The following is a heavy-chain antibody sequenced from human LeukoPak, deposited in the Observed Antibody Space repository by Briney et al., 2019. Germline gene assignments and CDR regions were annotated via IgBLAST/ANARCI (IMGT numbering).Heavy chain of an antibody. Sequence: GRSLRLSCAASGFTFSSYAMHWVRQAPGKGLEWVAVISYDGSNKYYADSVKGRFTISRDNAKNSLYLQMNSLRAEDTAVYYCARGIRRTNTGYSSSWYFDYWGQGTLVTVSS. CDR2: ISYDGSNK. D-gene: IGHD6-13*01. CDR1: GFTFSSYA. V-gene: IGHV3-30-3*01. J-gene: IGHJ4*02. CDR3: ARGIRRTNTGYSSSWYFDY.